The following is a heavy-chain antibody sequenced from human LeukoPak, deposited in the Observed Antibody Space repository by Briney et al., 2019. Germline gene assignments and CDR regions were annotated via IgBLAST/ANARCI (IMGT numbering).Heavy chain of an antibody. CDR3: ARVGITVRYNWFDP. CDR2: IYYSGST. CDR1: GVSISSYY. D-gene: IGHD1-7*01. V-gene: IGHV4-59*01. J-gene: IGHJ5*02. Sequence: SETLSLTCTVSGVSISSYYWSWIRQPPGKGLEWIGYIYYSGSTNYNPSLKSRVTISVDTSKNQFSLKLNSVTAADTAVYYCARVGITVRYNWFDPWGQGTLVTVSS.